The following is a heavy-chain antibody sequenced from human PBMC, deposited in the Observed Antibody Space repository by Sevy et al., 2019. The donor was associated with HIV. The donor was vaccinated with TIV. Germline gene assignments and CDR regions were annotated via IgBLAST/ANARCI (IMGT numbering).Heavy chain of an antibody. CDR2: LNWDSGSV. D-gene: IGHD6-19*01. Sequence: GGSLRLSCAASGFTFDDFAMHWVRQGPGKGLEWVSGLNWDSGSVAYADSVKGRFTISRDNAKNALFLQMNSLRAEDTALYYCAKDIGATGIAVVANWGQGIQVTVSS. V-gene: IGHV3-9*01. J-gene: IGHJ4*02. CDR1: GFTFDDFA. CDR3: AKDIGATGIAVVAN.